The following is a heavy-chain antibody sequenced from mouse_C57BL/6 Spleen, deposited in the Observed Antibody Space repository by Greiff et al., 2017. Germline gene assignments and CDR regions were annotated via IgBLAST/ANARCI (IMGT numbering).Heavy chain of an antibody. D-gene: IGHD2-12*01. CDR1: GFSLTSYG. V-gene: IGHV2-5*01. CDR3: ASKLEDAMDY. J-gene: IGHJ4*01. CDR2: IWRGGST. Sequence: VQGVESGPGLVQPSQSLSITCTVSGFSLTSYGVHWVRQSPGTGLEWLGVIWRGGSTDYNAAFMSRLSITKDNSKSQVFFNMNSRQADDTAIYYCASKLEDAMDYWGQGTSGTVSS.